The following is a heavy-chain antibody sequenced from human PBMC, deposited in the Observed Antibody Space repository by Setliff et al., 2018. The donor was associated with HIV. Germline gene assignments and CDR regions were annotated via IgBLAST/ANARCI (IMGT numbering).Heavy chain of an antibody. CDR3: ARGDGYRANDAYYDTGMDV. Sequence: PSETLSLTCTVSGGSISSETFSWNWIRQPAGKGLEWIGRIYTSGTTKYNPSLKSRVTISVDTSKNQFSLRLNSVTAADTAVYYCARGDGYRANDAYYDTGMDVWGQGITVTVSS. D-gene: IGHD5-12*01. CDR2: IYTSGTT. V-gene: IGHV4-61*02. CDR1: GGSISSETFS. J-gene: IGHJ6*02.